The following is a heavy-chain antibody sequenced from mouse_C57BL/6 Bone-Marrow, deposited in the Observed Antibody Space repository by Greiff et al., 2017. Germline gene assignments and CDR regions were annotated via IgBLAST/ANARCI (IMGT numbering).Heavy chain of an antibody. CDR3: AREDVTTVPAWFAY. D-gene: IGHD1-1*01. Sequence: QVQLQQPGTELVKPGASVKLSCKASGYPFTSYWMHWVKQRPGQGLEWIGNINPSNGGTNYNEKFKSKATLTVDKSSSTAYMQLRSLTSEDSAVYYCAREDVTTVPAWFAYWGQGTLVTVSA. CDR1: GYPFTSYW. CDR2: INPSNGGT. V-gene: IGHV1-53*01. J-gene: IGHJ3*01.